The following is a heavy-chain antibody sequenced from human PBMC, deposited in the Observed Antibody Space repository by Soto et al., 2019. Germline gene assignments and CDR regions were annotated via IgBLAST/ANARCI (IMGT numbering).Heavy chain of an antibody. V-gene: IGHV1-18*01. J-gene: IGHJ5*01. CDR1: VYTFTIDG. CDR3: ARTVYCSGGSCYGVGWLDS. Sequence: APVKGSCTAAVYTFTIDGIGWVRQAPGQGLEWMGWISAYNGNTNYAQKLQGRVTMTTDTSTSTAYMELRSLRSDDTAVYYCARTVYCSGGSCYGVGWLDSWGKGTLVTVS. CDR2: ISAYNGNT. D-gene: IGHD2-15*01.